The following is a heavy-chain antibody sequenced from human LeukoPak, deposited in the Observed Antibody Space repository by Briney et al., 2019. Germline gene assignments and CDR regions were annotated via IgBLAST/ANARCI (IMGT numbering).Heavy chain of an antibody. CDR3: ARGGRTIFGVAQYYFDY. D-gene: IGHD3-3*01. CDR1: GFTVSSNY. CDR2: NYSGGST. Sequence: GGSLRLSCAASGFTVSSNYMSWVRQAPGKGLEWVSVNYSGGSTYYADSVKGRFTISRDNSKNTLYLQMNSLRAEDTAVYYCARGGRTIFGVAQYYFDYWGQGTLVTVSS. V-gene: IGHV3-53*01. J-gene: IGHJ4*02.